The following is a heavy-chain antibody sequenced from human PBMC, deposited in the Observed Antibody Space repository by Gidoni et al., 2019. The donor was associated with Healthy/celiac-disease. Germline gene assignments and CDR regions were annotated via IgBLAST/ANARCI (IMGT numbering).Heavy chain of an antibody. D-gene: IGHD2-15*01. CDR3: ARNGGNWNWYFDL. CDR1: GGSISSSSYY. Sequence: QLQLQESGPGLVKPSETLSLTCTVSGGSISSSSYYWGWIRQPPGKGLEWIGSIYYSGSTYYNPSLKSRVTISVDTSKNQFSLKLSSVTAADTAVYYCARNGGNWNWYFDLWGRGTLVTVSS. J-gene: IGHJ2*01. V-gene: IGHV4-39*07. CDR2: IYYSGST.